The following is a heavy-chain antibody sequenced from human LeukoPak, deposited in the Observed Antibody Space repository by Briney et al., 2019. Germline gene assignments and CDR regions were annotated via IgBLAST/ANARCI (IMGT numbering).Heavy chain of an antibody. CDR1: GGSFSSGSYY. Sequence: PSETLSLTCTVSGGSFSSGSYYWSWIRQPAGKGLEWIGRIYTSGSTNYNPSLKSRVTISVDTSKNQFSLKLSSVTAADTAVYYCAREMAAAGTGAFDIWGRGTMVTVSS. J-gene: IGHJ3*02. CDR2: IYTSGST. CDR3: AREMAAAGTGAFDI. D-gene: IGHD6-13*01. V-gene: IGHV4-61*02.